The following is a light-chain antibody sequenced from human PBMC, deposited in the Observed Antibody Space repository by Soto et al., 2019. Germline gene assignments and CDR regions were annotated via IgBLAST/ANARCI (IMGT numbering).Light chain of an antibody. J-gene: IGLJ1*01. CDR3: SSYTSSSTLLYV. Sequence: QSVLTQPASVSGSPGQSITISCTGTSSDVGGYNYVSWYQQHPGKAPKLMIYDVSNRPSGVSYRFSGSKSGNTASRTISGLQAEDEADYYCSSYTSSSTLLYVFGTGTKVTVL. V-gene: IGLV2-14*01. CDR2: DVS. CDR1: SSDVGGYNY.